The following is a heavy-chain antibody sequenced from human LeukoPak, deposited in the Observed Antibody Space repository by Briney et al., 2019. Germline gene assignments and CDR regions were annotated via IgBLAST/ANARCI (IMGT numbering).Heavy chain of an antibody. CDR3: ARVYDSGSYYYYFDY. CDR1: GGSISSYY. J-gene: IGHJ4*02. CDR2: IYYSGST. Sequence: SETLSLTCTVSGGSISSYYWSWIRQPPGKGLEWIGYIYYSGSTNYNPSLKSRVTISVDTSKSQFSLKLSSVTAADTAVYYCARVYDSGSYYYYFDYWGQGTLVTVSS. V-gene: IGHV4-59*01. D-gene: IGHD1-26*01.